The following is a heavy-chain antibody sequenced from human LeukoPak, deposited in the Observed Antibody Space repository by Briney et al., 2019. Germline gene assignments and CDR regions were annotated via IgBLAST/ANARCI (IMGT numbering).Heavy chain of an antibody. V-gene: IGHV4-59*08. CDR1: GGSISSYY. D-gene: IGHD6-13*01. CDR2: IYYSGST. CDR3: ARLTPSDSSSWYWYFGL. J-gene: IGHJ2*01. Sequence: SETLSLTCTVSGGSISSYYWSWIRQPPGKGLEWIGYIYYSGSTNYNPSLKSRVTISVDTSKNQFSLKLNIVTAADTAVYYCARLTPSDSSSWYWYFGLWGRGTLVTVSS.